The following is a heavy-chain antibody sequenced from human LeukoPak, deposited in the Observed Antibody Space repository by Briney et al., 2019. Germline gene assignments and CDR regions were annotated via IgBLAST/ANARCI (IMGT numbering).Heavy chain of an antibody. V-gene: IGHV1-18*01. J-gene: IGHJ4*02. Sequence: GASVKVSCTASGYTFTSYGISWVRQAPGQGLEWMGWISAYNGNTNYAQKLQGRVTMTTDTSTSTAYMELRSLRSDDTAVYYCARDPPQYNWNDETLDYWGQGTLVTVSS. CDR3: ARDPPQYNWNDETLDY. CDR1: GYTFTSYG. D-gene: IGHD1-20*01. CDR2: ISAYNGNT.